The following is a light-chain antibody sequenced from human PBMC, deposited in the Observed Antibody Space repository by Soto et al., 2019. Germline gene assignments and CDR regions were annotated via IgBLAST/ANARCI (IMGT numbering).Light chain of an antibody. CDR2: KTN. Sequence: QLVLTQPPSASGTPGQRVTISCFGSSSNIGSHYVYWYQQLPGSAPTVVIYKTNQRPSGVPDRFSGSRSDTSASLAISGLRSEDEADYYCASWDDSLSGHVVFGGGTKLTVL. CDR1: SSNIGSHY. V-gene: IGLV1-47*01. CDR3: ASWDDSLSGHVV. J-gene: IGLJ2*01.